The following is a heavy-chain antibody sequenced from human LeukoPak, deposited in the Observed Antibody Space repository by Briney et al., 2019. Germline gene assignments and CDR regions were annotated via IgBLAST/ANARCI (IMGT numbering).Heavy chain of an antibody. Sequence: GASVKVSCKTSGYNFVNYGVSWVRQAPEQGLEWMGWISAVNGDANSAHKFRGRLSMTMDTSTSTAYMELRSLRSDDTALYFCARDYKSSCSGATCLYFDYWGQGTLVTVSS. CDR2: ISAVNGDA. CDR1: GYNFVNYG. J-gene: IGHJ4*02. CDR3: ARDYKSSCSGATCLYFDY. D-gene: IGHD2-15*01. V-gene: IGHV1-18*01.